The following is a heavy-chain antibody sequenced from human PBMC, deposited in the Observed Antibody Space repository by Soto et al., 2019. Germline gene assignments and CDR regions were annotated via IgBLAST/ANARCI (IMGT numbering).Heavy chain of an antibody. J-gene: IGHJ6*02. CDR3: AKELQRGMDV. CDR1: GYTFSVYH. V-gene: IGHV1-2*02. Sequence: QVHLVQSGAEVKQPGASVKVSCKASGYTFSVYHMHWVRHAPGQGLEWMGWVHPNSGGTNYAQSSEGRVTMTRDTSINTAYMELSRLTSDDTAVYYCAKELQRGMDVWGQWTTVTVSS. CDR2: VHPNSGGT. D-gene: IGHD4-4*01.